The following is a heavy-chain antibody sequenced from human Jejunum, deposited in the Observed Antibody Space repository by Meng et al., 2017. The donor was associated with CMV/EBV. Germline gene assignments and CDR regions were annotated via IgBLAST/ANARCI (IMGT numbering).Heavy chain of an antibody. V-gene: IGHV4-39*07. D-gene: IGHD2-15*01. Sequence: QRPLQESGPGMVKPSETLSLTCTVSGGSVSSSRYYWGWIRQPPGKGLEWIGSIHYTGITYYNPSLKSRVTIFADTSKNQFSLKLNSVIAADTAVYYCTADSNIKWSYFWGQGTLVTVSS. J-gene: IGHJ4*02. CDR3: TADSNIKWSYF. CDR2: IHYTGIT. CDR1: GGSVSSSRYY.